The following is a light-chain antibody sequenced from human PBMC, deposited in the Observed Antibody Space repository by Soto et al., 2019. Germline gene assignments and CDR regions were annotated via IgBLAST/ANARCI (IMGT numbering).Light chain of an antibody. V-gene: IGKV3-20*01. CDR2: GAS. Sequence: EIVLTQSPGTLSLSPGERATLSCRASQSINSRYLAWYQQKPGQAPRLLIYGASSRATGIPDRFSGSGAGTHFTLPISRLEPEDFAVYYCQQFGSSPGFTFGPGTKVDIK. CDR1: QSINSRY. CDR3: QQFGSSPGFT. J-gene: IGKJ3*01.